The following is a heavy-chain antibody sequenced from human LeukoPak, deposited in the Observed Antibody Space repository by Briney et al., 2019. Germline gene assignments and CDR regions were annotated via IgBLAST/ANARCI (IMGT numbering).Heavy chain of an antibody. V-gene: IGHV3-30-3*01. D-gene: IGHD6-19*01. J-gene: IGHJ4*02. Sequence: GGSLRLSCAASGFTFSSYWMSWVRQAPGKGLEWVAVISYDGSNKYYADSVKGRFTISRDNSKNTLYLQMNSLRAEDTAVYYCAREGQWLVWPFDYWGQGTLVTVSS. CDR3: AREGQWLVWPFDY. CDR2: ISYDGSNK. CDR1: GFTFSSYW.